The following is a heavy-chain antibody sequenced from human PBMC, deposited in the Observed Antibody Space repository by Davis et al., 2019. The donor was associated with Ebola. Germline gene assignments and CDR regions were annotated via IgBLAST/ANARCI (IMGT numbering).Heavy chain of an antibody. CDR2: IYYSGST. CDR3: ARGRDSHDSSSNFDY. Sequence: SETLSLTCTVSGGSISSGGYYWSWIRQHPGKGLEWIGYIYYSGSTYYNPSLKSRVTISVDTSKNQFSLKLSSVTAADTAVYYCARGRDSHDSSSNFDYWGQGTLVTVSS. J-gene: IGHJ4*02. D-gene: IGHD3-22*01. CDR1: GGSISSGGYY. V-gene: IGHV4-31*03.